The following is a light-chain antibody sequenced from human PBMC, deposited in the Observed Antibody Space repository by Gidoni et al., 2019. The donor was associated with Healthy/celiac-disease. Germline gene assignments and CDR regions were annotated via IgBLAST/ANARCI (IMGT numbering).Light chain of an antibody. Sequence: IVLTQSPATLSLSPGERATLSCRASQSVSSYLACYQQNTSQAPRLLIYDASNRATGIPARFSGSGSGTDFNLTISSIEPEDVAVYYCQQRSNWPLMYTFGQGTKLEIK. CDR3: QQRSNWPLMYT. CDR1: QSVSSY. J-gene: IGKJ2*01. V-gene: IGKV3-11*01. CDR2: DAS.